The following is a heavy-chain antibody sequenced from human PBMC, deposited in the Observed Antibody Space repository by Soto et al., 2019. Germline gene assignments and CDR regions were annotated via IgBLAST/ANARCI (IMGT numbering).Heavy chain of an antibody. Sequence: PGGSLRLSCAASGFTFSNAWMNWVRQAPGKGLEWVGRIKSKTDGGTTDYAAPVKGRFTISRDDSKNTLYLQMNSLKTEGTAVYYCAASSILWYSGMDVWGQETTLTVSS. CDR1: GFTFSNAW. CDR3: AASSILWYSGMDV. J-gene: IGHJ6*02. CDR2: IKSKTDGGTT. V-gene: IGHV3-15*07. D-gene: IGHD2-21*01.